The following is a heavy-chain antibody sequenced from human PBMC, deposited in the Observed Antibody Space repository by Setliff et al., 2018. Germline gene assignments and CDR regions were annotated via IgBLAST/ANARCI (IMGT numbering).Heavy chain of an antibody. CDR1: GYSFTSYY. V-gene: IGHV1-46*01. CDR3: ARDGDILTTYYIYYYYMDV. CDR2: ISPSGGSA. Sequence: ASVKVSCKASGYSFTSYYIHWVRQAPGLGLEWMGIISPSGGSASYAQKFQGRVTMTRDTSTSTVYMEVSRLRSDDTAVYFCARDGDILTTYYIYYYYMDVWGKGTTVTVSS. D-gene: IGHD3-9*01. J-gene: IGHJ6*03.